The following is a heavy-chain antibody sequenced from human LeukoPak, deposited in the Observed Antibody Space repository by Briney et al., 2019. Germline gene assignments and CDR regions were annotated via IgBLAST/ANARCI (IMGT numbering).Heavy chain of an antibody. J-gene: IGHJ4*02. CDR1: GGSFSGYY. CDR2: INHSGST. D-gene: IGHD3-9*01. CDR3: ARGPQISRYFDWLPRLDY. Sequence: QASETLPLTCAVYGGSFSGYYWSWIRQPPGKGLEWIGEINHSGSTNYNPSLKSRVTISVDTSKNQFSLKLSSVTAADTAVYYCARGPQISRYFDWLPRLDYWGQGTLVTVSS. V-gene: IGHV4-34*01.